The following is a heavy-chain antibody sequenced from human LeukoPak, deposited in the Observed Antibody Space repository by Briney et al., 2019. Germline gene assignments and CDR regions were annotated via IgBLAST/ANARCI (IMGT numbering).Heavy chain of an antibody. CDR3: ARVSFMPSGSPVDAFDI. CDR2: ISSSSSYI. J-gene: IGHJ3*02. Sequence: GGSLRLSCAASAFTFSSYSMNWVRQAPGKVLEWVSSISSSSSYIYYADSVKGRSTLSRANSKTSLYLQMNSLRAEDTAVYYCARVSFMPSGSPVDAFDIWGQGTMVTVSS. D-gene: IGHD1-26*01. CDR1: AFTFSSYS. V-gene: IGHV3-21*01.